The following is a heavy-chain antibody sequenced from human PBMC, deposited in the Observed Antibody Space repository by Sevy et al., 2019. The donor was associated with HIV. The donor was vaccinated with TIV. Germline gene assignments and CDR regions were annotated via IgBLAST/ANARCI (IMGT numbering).Heavy chain of an antibody. CDR3: ASSQPTYYYDSSGYATPYFDY. Sequence: SETLSLTCAVYGGSFSGYYWSWIRQPPGKGREWIGEINHSGSTNYNPSLKSRVTISVDTSKNQFSLKLSSVTAADTAVYYCASSQPTYYYDSSGYATPYFDYWGQGTLVTVSS. J-gene: IGHJ4*02. CDR2: INHSGST. CDR1: GGSFSGYY. V-gene: IGHV4-34*01. D-gene: IGHD3-22*01.